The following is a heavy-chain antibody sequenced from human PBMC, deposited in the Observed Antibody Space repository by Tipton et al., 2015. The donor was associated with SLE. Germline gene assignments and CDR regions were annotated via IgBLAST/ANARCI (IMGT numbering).Heavy chain of an antibody. CDR3: ARHYYGSGSHWDFYYYYGLDV. J-gene: IGHJ6*02. D-gene: IGHD3-10*01. V-gene: IGHV3-11*04. CDR2: MCSVGSTM. CDR1: GFTLTDFH. Sequence: GSLRLSCAASGFTLTDFHFSWIRQAPGKGLEWVSYMCSVGSTMYYADSVKGRFTMSRDNARNSLFLQLSSLRADDTAVYYCARHYYGSGSHWDFYYYYGLDVWGRGTTVTVSS.